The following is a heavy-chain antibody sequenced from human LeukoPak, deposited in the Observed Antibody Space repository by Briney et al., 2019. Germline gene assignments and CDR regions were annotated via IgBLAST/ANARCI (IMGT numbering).Heavy chain of an antibody. J-gene: IGHJ6*03. Sequence: SETLSLTCAVYGGSFSGYYWSWIRQPPGKGLEWIGEINHSGCTNYNPSLKSRVTISEDTSKNQFSLNLSSVTAEDTDVYYCARGVLVRGIVVVPAGITPRGTYYMDVWGKGTTVTVS. CDR3: ARGVLVRGIVVVPAGITPRGTYYMDV. D-gene: IGHD2-2*02. CDR1: GGSFSGYY. CDR2: INHSGCT. V-gene: IGHV4-34*01.